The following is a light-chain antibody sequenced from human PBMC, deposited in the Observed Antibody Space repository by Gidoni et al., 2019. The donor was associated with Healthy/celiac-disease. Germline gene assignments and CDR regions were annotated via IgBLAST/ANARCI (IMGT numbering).Light chain of an antibody. CDR2: QDS. CDR1: KLGDKY. Sequence: SYELTQPPSVSVSPGQTASITCSGDKLGDKYACWYQQKPGQSPVLVIYQDSKRPSGIPERFSGSNSGNTATLTMDEADYYCQAWDSSTVFGTGTKVTVL. J-gene: IGLJ1*01. V-gene: IGLV3-1*01. CDR3: QAWDSSTV.